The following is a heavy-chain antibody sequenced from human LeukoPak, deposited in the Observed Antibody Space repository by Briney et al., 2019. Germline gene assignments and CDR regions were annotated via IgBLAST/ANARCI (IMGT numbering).Heavy chain of an antibody. CDR2: IFPHDSDT. J-gene: IGHJ6*02. CDR1: GYSFQYYW. Sequence: GESLNISCQGSGYSFQYYWIGWVRQTPGKGPGLMGRIFPHDSDTKYTPSFKGQVTITVYKSFSTAYVQWGSLRVSDTAIYYCAKFGIRGCSSSTRCYTSFFYYGMDVWGQGTTVTVSS. V-gene: IGHV5-51*01. CDR3: AKFGIRGCSSSTRCYTSFFYYGMDV. D-gene: IGHD2-2*02.